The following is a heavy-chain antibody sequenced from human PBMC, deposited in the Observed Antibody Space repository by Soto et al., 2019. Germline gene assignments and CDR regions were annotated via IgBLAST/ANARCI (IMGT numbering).Heavy chain of an antibody. Sequence: SETLSLTCAVYGGSFSGYYWSWIRQPPGKGLEWIGEINHSGSTNYNPSLKSRVTISVDTSKNQFSLKLSSVTAADTAVYYCARGTRKTIAAAGTTDYYFDYWGQGTLVTVSS. D-gene: IGHD6-13*01. V-gene: IGHV4-34*01. J-gene: IGHJ4*02. CDR2: INHSGST. CDR1: GGSFSGYY. CDR3: ARGTRKTIAAAGTTDYYFDY.